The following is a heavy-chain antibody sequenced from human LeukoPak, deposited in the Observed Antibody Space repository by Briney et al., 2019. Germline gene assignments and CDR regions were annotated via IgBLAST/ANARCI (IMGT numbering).Heavy chain of an antibody. CDR2: IYYSGST. V-gene: IGHV4-4*07. CDR1: GGSISSYY. Sequence: SETLSLTCTVSGGSISSYYWSWIRQPAGKGLEWIGSIYYSGSTYYNPSLKSRVTISVDTSKNQFSLKLSSVTAADTAVYYCARDHPTGGYYDILTGYYPDYWGQGTLVTVSS. D-gene: IGHD3-9*01. J-gene: IGHJ4*02. CDR3: ARDHPTGGYYDILTGYYPDY.